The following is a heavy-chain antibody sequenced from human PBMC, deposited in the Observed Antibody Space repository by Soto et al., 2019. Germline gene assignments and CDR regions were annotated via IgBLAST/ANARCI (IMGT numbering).Heavy chain of an antibody. CDR1: GGSISSSGHF. V-gene: IGHV4-39*01. J-gene: IGHJ6*03. CDR2: IFYTGST. D-gene: IGHD5-12*01. CDR3: ARIVSTTPYFLHYMDV. Sequence: QLQLQESGPGLVKPSETLSLTCTVSGGSISSSGHFWGWIRQPPGKGLEWIGTIFYTGSTYYNSSFKSRVTMSVDTSKNQFSLKLSSVTAADTAVYYCARIVSTTPYFLHYMDVWGKGTTGTVSS.